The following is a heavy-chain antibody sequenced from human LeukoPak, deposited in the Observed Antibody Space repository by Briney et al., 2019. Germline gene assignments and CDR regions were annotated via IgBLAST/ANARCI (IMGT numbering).Heavy chain of an antibody. V-gene: IGHV3-20*04. Sequence: TGGSLRLSCAASGFTFDDYGMGWVRQAPGKGLEWVSGINWNGGSTGYADSVKGRFTISRDNAKNSLYLQMNSLRAEDTALYYCARAGDDYVWGSYRPIDYWGQGTLVTVSS. D-gene: IGHD3-16*02. J-gene: IGHJ4*02. CDR1: GFTFDDYG. CDR2: INWNGGST. CDR3: ARAGDDYVWGSYRPIDY.